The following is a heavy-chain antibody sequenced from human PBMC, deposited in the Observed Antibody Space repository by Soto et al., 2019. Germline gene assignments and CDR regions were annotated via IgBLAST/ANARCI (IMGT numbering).Heavy chain of an antibody. CDR2: IWYDGSNK. J-gene: IGHJ3*02. V-gene: IGHV3-33*01. CDR1: GFTFSSYG. CDR3: AREVSHAFDI. Sequence: QVQLVESGGGVVQPGRSLRLSCAASGFTFSSYGMHWVRQAPGKGLEWVAVIWYDGSNKYYADSVKGRFTISRDNSKNTLYLQMNSLRAEDTAGYYCAREVSHAFDIWGQGTMVTVSS.